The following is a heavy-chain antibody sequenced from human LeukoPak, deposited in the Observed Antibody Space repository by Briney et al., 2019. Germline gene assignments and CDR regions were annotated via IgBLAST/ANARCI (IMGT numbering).Heavy chain of an antibody. D-gene: IGHD6-19*01. J-gene: IGHJ6*02. CDR2: IGGGGSTI. CDR3: ARDWREVEQSPGYYYYGMDV. CDR1: GFTLCANY. Sequence: GGSLCFSGAASGFTLCANYLSWIGQAQGKGWKGVYDIGGGGSTISYEDSVRGRFTISRDNAKNSLYLQMNSLRAEDTAVYYCARDWREVEQSPGYYYYGMDVWGQGTTVTVSS. V-gene: IGHV3-11*01.